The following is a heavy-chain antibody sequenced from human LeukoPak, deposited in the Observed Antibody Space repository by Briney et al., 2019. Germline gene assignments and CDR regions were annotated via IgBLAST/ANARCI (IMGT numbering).Heavy chain of an antibody. D-gene: IGHD3-10*01. CDR2: ISSSGSTI. CDR3: ARDGGSGSYYIDY. Sequence: PGRSLRLSCAASGFTFSDYYMSWIRHAPGKGLEWVSYISSSGSTIYYADSVKGRFTISRDSAKNSLYLQMNSLRAEDTAVYYCARDGGSGSYYIDYWGQGTLVTVSS. J-gene: IGHJ4*02. V-gene: IGHV3-11*01. CDR1: GFTFSDYY.